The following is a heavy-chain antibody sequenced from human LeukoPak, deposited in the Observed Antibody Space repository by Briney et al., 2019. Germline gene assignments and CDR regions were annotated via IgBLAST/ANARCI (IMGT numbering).Heavy chain of an antibody. Sequence: ASVKVSCKASGYTFTGYYMHWVRQAPGQGLEWMGWINPNSGGTNYAQKFQGRVTMTRDTSISTAYMELSRLRSDDTAVYYCARSRRITVIVANHADYWGQGTLVTVSS. J-gene: IGHJ4*02. CDR1: GYTFTGYY. CDR2: INPNSGGT. D-gene: IGHD3-22*01. CDR3: ARSRRITVIVANHADY. V-gene: IGHV1-2*02.